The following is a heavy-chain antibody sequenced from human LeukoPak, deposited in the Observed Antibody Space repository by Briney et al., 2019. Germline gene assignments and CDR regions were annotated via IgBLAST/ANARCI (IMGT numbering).Heavy chain of an antibody. CDR3: ARVGEYSSSWPDY. J-gene: IGHJ4*02. D-gene: IGHD6-13*01. CDR2: FDPEDGET. CDR1: GYTFTGYY. V-gene: IGHV1-24*01. Sequence: ASVKVSCKASGYTFTGYYMHWVRQAPGKGLEWMGGFDPEDGETIYAQKFQGRVTMTEDTSTSTAYMELRSLRSDDTAVYYCARVGEYSSSWPDYWGQGTLVTVSS.